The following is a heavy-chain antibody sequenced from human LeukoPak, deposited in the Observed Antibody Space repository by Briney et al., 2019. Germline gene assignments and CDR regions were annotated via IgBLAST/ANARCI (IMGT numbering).Heavy chain of an antibody. CDR1: GGSISSYY. Sequence: SETLSLTCTDSGGSISSYYWSWIRQPAGKGLEWIGRIYTSGSTNYNPSLKSRVTMSVDTSKNQFSLKLSSVTAADTAVYYCARQVRDCTNGVCYSYFDYWGQGTLVTVSS. CDR3: ARQVRDCTNGVCYSYFDY. D-gene: IGHD2-8*01. J-gene: IGHJ4*02. CDR2: IYTSGST. V-gene: IGHV4-4*07.